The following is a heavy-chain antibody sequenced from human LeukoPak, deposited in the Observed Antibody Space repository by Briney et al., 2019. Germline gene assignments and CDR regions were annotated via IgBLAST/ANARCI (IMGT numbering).Heavy chain of an antibody. V-gene: IGHV3-21*01. CDR3: ARDSYGSGSYDPVTLGY. D-gene: IGHD3-10*01. J-gene: IGHJ4*02. CDR1: GFTFSSYS. Sequence: GGSLRLSCAASGFTFSSYSMNWVRQAPGKGLEWVSSISSSSSYIYYADSVKGRFTISRDNAKNSLYLQMNSLRAEDTAVYYCARDSYGSGSYDPVTLGYWGQGTLVTVSS. CDR2: ISSSSSYI.